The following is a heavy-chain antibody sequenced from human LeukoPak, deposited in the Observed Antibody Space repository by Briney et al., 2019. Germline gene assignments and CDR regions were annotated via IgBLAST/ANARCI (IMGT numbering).Heavy chain of an antibody. J-gene: IGHJ4*02. Sequence: GGSLRLSCAASGFTVSTSYMSWVRQAPGKGLEWVSVICSGGSIYYADSVKGRFTISRDNSKNTLYLQMNSLRGEDTAVYYCVSCRDGYNFFDYWGQGTLVTVSS. CDR1: GFTVSTSY. D-gene: IGHD5-24*01. CDR2: ICSGGSI. V-gene: IGHV3-53*01. CDR3: VSCRDGYNFFDY.